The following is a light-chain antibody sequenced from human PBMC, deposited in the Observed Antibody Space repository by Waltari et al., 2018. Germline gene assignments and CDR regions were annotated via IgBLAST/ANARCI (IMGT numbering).Light chain of an antibody. V-gene: IGLV3-21*04. CDR3: LVWHSTIDHQGV. CDR1: NIGRKS. J-gene: IGLJ2*01. Sequence: SYVVTQSPSVSVAPGETARITCGGDNIGRKSVHWYQQRPGQVPSLVFSYDSDRPSGFPELFYGSNSGNTATLTISWVEAEDEADYYCLVWHSTIDHQGVFGGGTKLTVL. CDR2: YDS.